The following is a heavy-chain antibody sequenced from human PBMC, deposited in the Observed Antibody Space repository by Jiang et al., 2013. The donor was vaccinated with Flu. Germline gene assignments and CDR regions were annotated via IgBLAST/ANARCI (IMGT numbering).Heavy chain of an antibody. Sequence: SQTLSLTCAISGDSVSSNSAAWNWIRQSPSRGLEWLGRTYYRSKWYNDYAVSVKSRITINPDTSKNQFSLQLNSVTPEDTAVYYCARGQPEDSSGSNDAFDIWGQGTMVTVSS. V-gene: IGHV6-1*01. CDR3: ARGQPEDSSGSNDAFDI. J-gene: IGHJ3*02. CDR2: TYYRSKWYN. CDR1: GDSVSSNSAA. D-gene: IGHD3-22*01.